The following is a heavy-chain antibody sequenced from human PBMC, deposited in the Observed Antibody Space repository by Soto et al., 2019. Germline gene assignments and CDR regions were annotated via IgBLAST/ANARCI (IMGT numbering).Heavy chain of an antibody. J-gene: IGHJ3*02. Sequence: VQLVESGGGLVQPGGSLRLSCAVSGFTVSSDYMSWVRQAPAKGLEWVSAIYSGGDTYYADSMKGRFTMSRDNSKTTLYLQMNSLRAEDTAVYYCAGENTGWPDALVMWGQGTMVTVSS. CDR3: AGENTGWPDALVM. CDR2: IYSGGDT. V-gene: IGHV3-66*01. CDR1: GFTVSSDY. D-gene: IGHD6-19*01.